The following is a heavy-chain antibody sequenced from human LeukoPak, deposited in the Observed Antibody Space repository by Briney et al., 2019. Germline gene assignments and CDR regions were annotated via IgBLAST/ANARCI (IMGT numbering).Heavy chain of an antibody. J-gene: IGHJ4*02. Sequence: PSETLSLTCGVSGYYISRGYYWAWIRQPPGKGLEWIGTIYHIGSTYYNPSLESRVTISVDTSKNEFSLNLNSVTAADTAVHYCAGAGWIITSGIDYWGQGALVTVSS. D-gene: IGHD1-20*01. CDR1: GYYISRGYY. V-gene: IGHV4-38-2*01. CDR2: IYHIGST. CDR3: AGAGWIITSGIDY.